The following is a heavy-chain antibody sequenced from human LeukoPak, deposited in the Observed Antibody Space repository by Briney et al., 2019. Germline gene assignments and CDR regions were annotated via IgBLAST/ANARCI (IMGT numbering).Heavy chain of an antibody. J-gene: IGHJ4*02. D-gene: IGHD2-2*01. CDR3: AKDIRAKDIVVVPAAIEN. CDR1: AFSFSRNG. Sequence: PGGSRRLSCAASAFSFSRNGMHWVRQAPGKGLEWVSGISGSGSSTYNADSVKGRFTISRDNSKNTLYLQMNSLRVEDTAVYYCAKDIRAKDIVVVPAAIENWGQGTLVTVSS. CDR2: ISGSGSST. V-gene: IGHV3-23*01.